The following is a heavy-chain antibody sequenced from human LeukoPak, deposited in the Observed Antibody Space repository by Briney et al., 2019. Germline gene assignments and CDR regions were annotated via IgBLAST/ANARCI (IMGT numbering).Heavy chain of an antibody. V-gene: IGHV3-48*01. CDR2: ISSSSSTI. CDR1: GFTFSSYS. Sequence: PGGSLRLSCAASGFTFSSYSMNWVRQAPGKGLEWVSYISSSSSTIYYADSVKGRFTISRDNAKNSLYLQMNSLRAEDTAVYNCARESSGWYWYMDVWGKGTTVTVSS. CDR3: ARESSGWYWYMDV. D-gene: IGHD6-19*01. J-gene: IGHJ6*03.